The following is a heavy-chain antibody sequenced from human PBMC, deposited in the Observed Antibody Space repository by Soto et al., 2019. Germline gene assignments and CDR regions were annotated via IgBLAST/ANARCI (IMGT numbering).Heavy chain of an antibody. Sequence: QVQLVQSGAEVKKPGSSVKVSCKASGGTFSSYAFSWGRQAPGQGLEWMGGIMPMYGIGNYAEKFQGRVTITADESTSTAYMEMSSLRSEDTAIYYCARSFRTQYFHAMDVWGQGTTVTVS. V-gene: IGHV1-69*01. CDR2: IMPMYGIG. CDR1: GGTFSSYA. CDR3: ARSFRTQYFHAMDV. J-gene: IGHJ6*02.